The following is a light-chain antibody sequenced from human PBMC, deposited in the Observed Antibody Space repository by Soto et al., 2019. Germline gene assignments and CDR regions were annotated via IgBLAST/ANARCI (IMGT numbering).Light chain of an antibody. CDR1: SSDVGVYNY. V-gene: IGLV2-11*01. Sequence: QSVLTQPRSVSGSPGQSVTISCTGTSSDVGVYNYVSWYQQHPGNAPKLIIYYVSKRPSGVPDRFSGSKSGNTAALTISGLQAEDAADYYCCSYAGSLAVFGGGPKLTV. CDR2: YVS. J-gene: IGLJ2*01. CDR3: CSYAGSLAV.